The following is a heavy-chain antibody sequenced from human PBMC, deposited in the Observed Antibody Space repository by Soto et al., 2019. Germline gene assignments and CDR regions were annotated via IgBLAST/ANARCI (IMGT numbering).Heavy chain of an antibody. D-gene: IGHD6-19*01. CDR3: ARILYTSGWESDY. V-gene: IGHV4-59*11. CDR2: MSYSGTT. J-gene: IGHJ4*02. CDR1: DDSIRSHD. Sequence: PSETLSLTCTVSDDSIRSHDWNWIRQPPGKGLEWIGYMSYSGTTTYNPSLRSRVAMSIDTSKNEFSLKLNSVTAADTAVYFCARILYTSGWESDYWGQGILVTVSS.